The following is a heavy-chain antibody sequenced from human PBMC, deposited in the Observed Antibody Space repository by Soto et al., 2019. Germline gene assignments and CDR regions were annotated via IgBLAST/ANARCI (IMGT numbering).Heavy chain of an antibody. Sequence: GGSLRLSCASSGFPFSSYGMHGVRKAPGKGLEWVAVIWYDGSNKYYADSVKGRFTISRDNSKNTLYLQMNSLRAEDTAVYYCARDLDDSSGYYQPPGDYWGQGTLVTVSS. CDR2: IWYDGSNK. CDR3: ARDLDDSSGYYQPPGDY. D-gene: IGHD3-22*01. V-gene: IGHV3-33*01. J-gene: IGHJ4*02. CDR1: GFPFSSYG.